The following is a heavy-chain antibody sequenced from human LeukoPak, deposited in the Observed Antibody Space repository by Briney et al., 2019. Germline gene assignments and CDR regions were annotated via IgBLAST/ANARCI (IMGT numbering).Heavy chain of an antibody. D-gene: IGHD3-10*01. J-gene: IGHJ6*03. V-gene: IGHV3-23*01. CDR3: ANRGVYYHYMDV. CDR1: GFTFSSYA. CDR2: ISDSGGST. Sequence: PGRSLRLSCAASGFTFSSYAMTWVRQAPGKGLEWVSSISDSGGSTYSADSVKGRFTISRDNSKNTLYLQMNSLRAEDTAIYYCANRGVYYHYMDVWGKGTTVTVSS.